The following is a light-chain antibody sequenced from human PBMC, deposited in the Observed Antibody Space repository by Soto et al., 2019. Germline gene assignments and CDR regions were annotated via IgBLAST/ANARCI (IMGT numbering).Light chain of an antibody. CDR3: AAWDDSLNGPV. J-gene: IGLJ2*01. V-gene: IGLV1-44*01. CDR2: SNN. CDR1: SSNIGSNT. Sequence: QSVLTQPPSASGTPGQRVTISCSGSSSNIGSNTVNWYQQLPGTAPKLLIYSNNQRPSGVPDRFSGSKSGTSASLAISGLQFEDEADYCCAAWDDSLNGPVFGGGTKVTVL.